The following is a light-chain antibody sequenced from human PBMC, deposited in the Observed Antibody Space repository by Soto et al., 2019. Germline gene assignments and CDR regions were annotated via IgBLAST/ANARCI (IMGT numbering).Light chain of an antibody. J-gene: IGKJ1*01. CDR1: QYISTK. CDR2: GAF. V-gene: IGKV3-20*01. CDR3: QQYGDSPWT. Sequence: VLTQSPDSLSLSPGERATLSCRASQYISTKSAWYQQKPGQAPRLLFSGAFNRATDTPDRFSGSGSGTDFTLIISGVEAEDFAMYYCQQYGDSPWTFGQGTKVDIK.